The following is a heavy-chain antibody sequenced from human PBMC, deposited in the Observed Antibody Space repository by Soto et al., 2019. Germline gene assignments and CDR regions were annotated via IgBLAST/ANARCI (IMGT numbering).Heavy chain of an antibody. J-gene: IGHJ4*02. Sequence: EVQLVQSGAEVKKPGESLKISCKGSGYGFASYWIAWVRQMPGKGLEWMGIIYPGDSDTRYSPSFQGQVTISADKSINAAYLQWDSLKASDTAMYYCARRFPSTGYFDYWGQGTLVTVSS. CDR3: ARRFPSTGYFDY. CDR2: IYPGDSDT. V-gene: IGHV5-51*03. D-gene: IGHD2-15*01. CDR1: GYGFASYW.